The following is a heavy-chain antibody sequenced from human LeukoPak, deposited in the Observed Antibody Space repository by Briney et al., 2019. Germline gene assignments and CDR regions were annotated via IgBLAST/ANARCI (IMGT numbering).Heavy chain of an antibody. CDR1: GGSISSYY. J-gene: IGHJ4*02. CDR3: ARARGSGSYYKPKFDY. D-gene: IGHD3-10*01. CDR2: IYYSGST. Sequence: PSETLSLTCTVSGGSISSYYWSWIRQPPGKGLEWIGYIYYSGSTYYNPSLKSRVTISVDTSKNQLSLKLSSVTAADTAVYYCARARGSGSYYKPKFDYWGQGTLVTVSS. V-gene: IGHV4-59*12.